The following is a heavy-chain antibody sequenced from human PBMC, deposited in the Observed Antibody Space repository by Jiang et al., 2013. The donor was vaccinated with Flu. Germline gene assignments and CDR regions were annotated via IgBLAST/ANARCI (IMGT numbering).Heavy chain of an antibody. CDR3: ARRQDYNGNWNEGWFDL. CDR1: GFSITTYGVG. CDR2: IYWDNDK. J-gene: IGHJ5*01. D-gene: IGHD1-1*01. V-gene: IGHV2-5*02. Sequence: KPTQTLTLTCSLSGFSITTYGVGVGWIRQPPGKALEWLALIYWDNDKRYSPSLKSRLSIVKDTSNNQVVLTMTTMDPVDTATYYCARRQDYNGNWNEGWFDLWGQGTLVTVSS.